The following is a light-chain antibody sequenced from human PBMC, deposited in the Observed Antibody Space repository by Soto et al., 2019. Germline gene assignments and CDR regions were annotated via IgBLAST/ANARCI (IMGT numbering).Light chain of an antibody. Sequence: QSVLTQPASVSGSPGQSITISCTGNSSDVGGYNYVSWYQQHPGKAPKLMIYDVSNRPSGVSNRFSGSKSGNTASLTISGLQAEDEADYYCSSYTSSSTRRVFGGGTKLTVL. J-gene: IGLJ2*01. V-gene: IGLV2-14*01. CDR1: SSDVGGYNY. CDR3: SSYTSSSTRRV. CDR2: DVS.